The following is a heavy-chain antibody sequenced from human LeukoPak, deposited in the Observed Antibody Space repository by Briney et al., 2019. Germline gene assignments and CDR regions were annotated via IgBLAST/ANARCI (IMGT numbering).Heavy chain of an antibody. D-gene: IGHD3-10*01. CDR2: IYTSGST. CDR1: GGSISSYY. V-gene: IGHV4-4*09. Sequence: PSETPSLTCTVSGGSISSYYWSWIRQPPGKGLEWIGYIYTSGSTNYNPSLKSRVTISVDTSKNQFSLKLSSVTAADTAVYYCARHYYGSGSFDYWGQGTLVTVSS. J-gene: IGHJ4*02. CDR3: ARHYYGSGSFDY.